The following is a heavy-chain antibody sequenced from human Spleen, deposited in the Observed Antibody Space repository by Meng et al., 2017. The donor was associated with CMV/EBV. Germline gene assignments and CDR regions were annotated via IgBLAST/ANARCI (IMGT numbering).Heavy chain of an antibody. Sequence: SGPTLVKPTQTLTLTCTFSGFSLSTSGMRVSWNRQPPGKALEWLASIDWDDDKFYSTSLKTRLTISKDTSKNQVVLTMTTMDPVDTATYYCARSLQLSGLDYWGQGTLVTVSS. V-gene: IGHV2-70D*14. J-gene: IGHJ4*02. CDR2: IDWDDDK. CDR1: GFSLSTSGMR. CDR3: ARSLQLSGLDY. D-gene: IGHD6-6*01.